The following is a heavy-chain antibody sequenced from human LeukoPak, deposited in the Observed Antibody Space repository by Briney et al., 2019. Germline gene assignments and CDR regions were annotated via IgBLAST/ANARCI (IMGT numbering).Heavy chain of an antibody. J-gene: IGHJ3*02. CDR1: GGTINNYY. CDR3: ARVKYRGYDSLGQDAFDI. V-gene: IGHV4-59*01. D-gene: IGHD5-12*01. CDR2: IYYSGSA. Sequence: HSETLSLTCTVSGGTINNYYWSWIRQPPGKGLEWIGYIYYSGSANYNPSLTSRVIISADTSKNKFPLKLTSVTAADTAVYYCARVKYRGYDSLGQDAFDIWGQGTMVTVSS.